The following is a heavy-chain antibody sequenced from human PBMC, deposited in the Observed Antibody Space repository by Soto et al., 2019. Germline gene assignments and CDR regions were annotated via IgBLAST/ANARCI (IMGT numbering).Heavy chain of an antibody. CDR3: ARGGHVVVVTAALDY. CDR1: GDTFTDYY. D-gene: IGHD2-21*02. J-gene: IGHJ4*02. CDR2: VNPSGGHT. V-gene: IGHV1-46*01. Sequence: QVQLVQSGAEVKKPGASVKVSCKASGDTFTDYYIHWVRQAPGQGLEWMGTVNPSGGHTTYAQHFLGRMTMNRDTSTSTLCVELTSLTSEDTAVYYCARGGHVVVVTAALDYWGQGTLVTVSS.